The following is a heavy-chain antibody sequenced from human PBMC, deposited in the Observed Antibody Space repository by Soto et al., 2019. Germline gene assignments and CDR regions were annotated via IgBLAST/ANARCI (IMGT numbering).Heavy chain of an antibody. CDR2: ISSNGGST. CDR3: CVAGHAFDN. Sequence: PGGSLRLSCSASGFSFTTYPMYWVRQAPGKGLEFVSTISSNGGSTYYADSVKGRFTISRDNSRNTLYLQMSSLRAEDTAVYFCCVAGHAFDNWGQGTLVTVSS. CDR1: GFSFTTYP. V-gene: IGHV3-64D*06. D-gene: IGHD6-19*01. J-gene: IGHJ4*02.